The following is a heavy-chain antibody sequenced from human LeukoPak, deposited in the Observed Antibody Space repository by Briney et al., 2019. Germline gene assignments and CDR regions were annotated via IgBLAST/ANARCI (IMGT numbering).Heavy chain of an antibody. CDR1: GFTFDDYG. V-gene: IGHV3-20*04. CDR2: INWNGGST. J-gene: IGHJ4*02. CDR3: AKDGYGDRGFDY. D-gene: IGHD4-17*01. Sequence: PGGSLRLSCAASGFTFDDYGMSWVRQAPGKGLEWVSGINWNGGSTGYADSVKGRFTISRDNAKNSLYLQMNSLRAEDTALYYCAKDGYGDRGFDYWGQGTLVTVSS.